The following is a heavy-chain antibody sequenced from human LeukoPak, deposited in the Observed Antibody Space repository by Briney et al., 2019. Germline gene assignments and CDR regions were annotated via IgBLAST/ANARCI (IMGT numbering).Heavy chain of an antibody. D-gene: IGHD5-12*01. J-gene: IGHJ4*02. Sequence: GGSLRLSCAASGFTVSSNYMSWIRQAPGKGLEWVSVIYSGGSAYYADSVKGRFTISRDNSKNTLYLQMNSLRAEDTAVYYCARDPPGAVRGYDSYWGQGTLVTVSS. CDR2: IYSGGSA. CDR1: GFTVSSNY. CDR3: ARDPPGAVRGYDSY. V-gene: IGHV3-53*01.